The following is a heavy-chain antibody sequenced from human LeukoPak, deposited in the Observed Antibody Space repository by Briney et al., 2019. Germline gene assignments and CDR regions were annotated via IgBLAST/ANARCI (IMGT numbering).Heavy chain of an antibody. J-gene: IGHJ3*02. CDR3: ARHIRDGYSHHDAFDI. Sequence: SETLSLTCTVSGGSISSYYWSWIRQPPGKGLEWIGYIYYSGSTNYNPSLKSRVTISVDTSKNQFSLKLSSVTAADTAVYYCARHIRDGYSHHDAFDIWGQGTMVTVSS. CDR2: IYYSGST. V-gene: IGHV4-59*08. CDR1: GGSISSYY. D-gene: IGHD5-24*01.